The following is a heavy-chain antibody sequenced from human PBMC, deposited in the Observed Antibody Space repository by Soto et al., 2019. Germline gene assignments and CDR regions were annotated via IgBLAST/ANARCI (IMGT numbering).Heavy chain of an antibody. J-gene: IGHJ4*02. Sequence: PGGSLRLSCTASGFTFGDYAMSWFRQAPGKGLEWVGFIRSKTPGGTTEYAASVKGRFTISRDDSKSNAYLQMNSLKTEDTSIYYCARSETDYSTFDYWGQGTLVTVSS. CDR2: IRSKTPGGTT. V-gene: IGHV3-49*03. CDR3: ARSETDYSTFDY. D-gene: IGHD3-9*01. CDR1: GFTFGDYA.